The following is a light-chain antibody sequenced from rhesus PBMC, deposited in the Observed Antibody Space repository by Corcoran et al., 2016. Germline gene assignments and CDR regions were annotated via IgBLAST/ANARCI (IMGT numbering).Light chain of an antibody. CDR3: YQHSSGYRT. CDR1: QTVSTY. CDR2: GAS. Sequence: QVILTQSPATLSLSPGERATLSCRASQTVSTYLAWYQQKPGQAPRLRIYGASSRATGIPDRFGGSGSGTDFTRTISSLEPEDVGVYHCYQHSSGYRTFGQGTKVEIK. J-gene: IGKJ1*01. V-gene: IGKV3-10*01.